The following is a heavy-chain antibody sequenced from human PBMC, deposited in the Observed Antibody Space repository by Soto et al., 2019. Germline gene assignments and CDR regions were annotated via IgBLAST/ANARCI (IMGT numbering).Heavy chain of an antibody. V-gene: IGHV3-21*01. J-gene: IGHJ3*02. CDR2: ISSSSSYI. CDR3: ARAFFDYGDTYAFDI. CDR1: GFTFSSYS. Sequence: GGSLRLSCAASGFTFSSYSMNWVRQAPGKGLEWVSSISSSSSYIYYADSVKGRFTISRDNAKNSLYLQMNSLRAEDTAVYYCARAFFDYGDTYAFDIWGQGTMVTVSS. D-gene: IGHD4-17*01.